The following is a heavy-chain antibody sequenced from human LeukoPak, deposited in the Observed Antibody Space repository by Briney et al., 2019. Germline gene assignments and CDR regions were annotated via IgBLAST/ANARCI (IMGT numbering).Heavy chain of an antibody. D-gene: IGHD3-10*01. Sequence: PSETLSLTCTVSGGSIRSYYWNWIRQPPGKGLEWIGYIYYSGNTNYNPSLKSRVTISVDTSKNQFSLKLSSVTAADTAVYYCATDISYGSVSYYRWGQGTLVTVSS. CDR2: IYYSGNT. CDR1: GGSIRSYY. J-gene: IGHJ4*02. CDR3: ATDISYGSVSYYR. V-gene: IGHV4-59*01.